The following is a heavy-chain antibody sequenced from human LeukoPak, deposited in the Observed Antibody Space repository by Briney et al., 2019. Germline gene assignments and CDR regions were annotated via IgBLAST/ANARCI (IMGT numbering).Heavy chain of an antibody. J-gene: IGHJ6*02. CDR1: GFTFSSYG. CDR3: TTMIVVVIPPEGMDV. D-gene: IGHD3-22*01. Sequence: GRSLRLSCAASGFTFSSYGMHWVRQAPGKGLEWVAVISYDGSNKYYADSAKGRFTISRDNSKNTLYLQMNSLRAEDTAVYYCTTMIVVVIPPEGMDVWGQGTTATVSS. CDR2: ISYDGSNK. V-gene: IGHV3-30*03.